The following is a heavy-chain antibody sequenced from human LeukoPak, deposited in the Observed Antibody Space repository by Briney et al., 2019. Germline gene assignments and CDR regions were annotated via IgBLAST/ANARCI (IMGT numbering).Heavy chain of an antibody. CDR1: GYTFTGYY. J-gene: IGHJ4*02. Sequence: ASVKVSCKASGYTFTGYYMHWVREAPGQGLEWMGRINPNSGGTNYAQKFQGRVTMTRDTSISTAYMELSRLRSDDTAVYHCATYYDFWSGYYTYYFDYWGQGTLVTVSS. CDR2: INPNSGGT. V-gene: IGHV1-2*06. D-gene: IGHD3-3*01. CDR3: ATYYDFWSGYYTYYFDY.